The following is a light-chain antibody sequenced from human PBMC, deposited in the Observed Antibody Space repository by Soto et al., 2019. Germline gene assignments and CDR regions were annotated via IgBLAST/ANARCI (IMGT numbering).Light chain of an antibody. CDR1: QSVGTS. Sequence: ESASTQSPVTRSLYPGERGTLSCMASQSVGTSLAWYQQKPGQAPRLLIYGASNRATGIPDRFSGSGSGTDFTLTISRLEPEDFAVYYCQQYGSSPWTFGQGTKVDI. CDR2: GAS. V-gene: IGKV3-20*01. CDR3: QQYGSSPWT. J-gene: IGKJ1*01.